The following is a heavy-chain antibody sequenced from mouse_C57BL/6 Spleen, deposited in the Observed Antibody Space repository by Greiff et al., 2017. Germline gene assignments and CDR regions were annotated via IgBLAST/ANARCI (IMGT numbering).Heavy chain of an antibody. CDR2: INPNNGGT. V-gene: IGHV1-26*01. CDR3: ARYDGLYAMDY. J-gene: IGHJ4*01. Sequence: EVQLQQSGPELVKPGASVKISCKASGYTFTDYYMNWVKQSHGKSLEWIGDINPNNGGTSYNQKFKGKATLTVDKSSSTAYMELRSLTSEDSAVYYCARYDGLYAMDYWGQGTSVTVSS. D-gene: IGHD2-3*01. CDR1: GYTFTDYY.